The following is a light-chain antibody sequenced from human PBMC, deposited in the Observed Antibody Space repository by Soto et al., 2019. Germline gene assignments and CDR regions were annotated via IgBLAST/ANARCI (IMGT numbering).Light chain of an antibody. CDR2: AAS. J-gene: IGKJ1*01. CDR1: QTISSY. CDR3: QQTYSTLWT. V-gene: IGKV1-39*01. Sequence: DIQMTQSPSSLSASLGDRITITCRTSQTISSYLNWYQQKPGKAPKLLIYAASSLHSGVPSRFSGTGSGTDFTLTISSVQPEDFATYYCQQTYSTLWTFGQGTKVEI.